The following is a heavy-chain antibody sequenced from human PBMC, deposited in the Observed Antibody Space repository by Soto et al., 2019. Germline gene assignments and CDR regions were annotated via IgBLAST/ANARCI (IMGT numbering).Heavy chain of an antibody. J-gene: IGHJ6*02. D-gene: IGHD2-21*02. V-gene: IGHV4-59*01. CDR2: IYYSGST. Sequence: SETLSLTCTVSGGSISSYYWSWIRQPPGKGLEWIGYIYYSGSTNYNPSLKSRVTISVDTSKNQFSLKLSSVTAADTAVYYCARDTLYFGGGDLQTSYGMDVWGQGTTVTVSS. CDR1: GGSISSYY. CDR3: ARDTLYFGGGDLQTSYGMDV.